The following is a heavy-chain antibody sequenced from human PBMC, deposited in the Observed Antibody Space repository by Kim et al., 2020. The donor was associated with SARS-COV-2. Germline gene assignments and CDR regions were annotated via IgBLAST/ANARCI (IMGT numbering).Heavy chain of an antibody. D-gene: IGHD3-22*01. J-gene: IGHJ5*02. V-gene: IGHV3-33*05. Sequence: GGSLRLSCAASGFTFSSYGMHWVRQAPGKGLEWVAVISYDGSNKYYADSVKGRFTISRDNSKNTLYLQMNSLSAEDTAVYYCARASYYDSSGYCYFDPWGQGTLVIVSS. CDR3: ARASYYDSSGYCYFDP. CDR2: ISYDGSNK. CDR1: GFTFSSYG.